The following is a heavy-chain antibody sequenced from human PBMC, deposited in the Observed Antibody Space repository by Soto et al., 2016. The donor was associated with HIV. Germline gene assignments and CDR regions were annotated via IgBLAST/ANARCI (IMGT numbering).Heavy chain of an antibody. Sequence: EVQPVESGGGLVQPGGSLRLSCAASGFTFSSYSMNWVRQAPGKGLEWVSYISSSSSTKYYADSVKGRFTISRDNAKNSLYLQMNSLRAEDTAVYYCARRSNTVTTAYWYFDLWGRGTLVTVSS. D-gene: IGHD4-17*01. CDR3: ARRSNTVTTAYWYFDL. V-gene: IGHV3-48*01. J-gene: IGHJ2*01. CDR2: ISSSSSTK. CDR1: GFTFSSYS.